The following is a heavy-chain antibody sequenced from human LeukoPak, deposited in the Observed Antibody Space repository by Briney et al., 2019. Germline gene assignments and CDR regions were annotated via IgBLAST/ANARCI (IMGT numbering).Heavy chain of an antibody. CDR1: GGCISSYY. Sequence: SETLSLTCTVSGGCISSYYWSWIRQPPGKGLEWIGYVCGSGYTNYNPSLKSRVTMSIDTSKNHFSLKLTSVTAADTATYYCARETSLAGFASGLGFNYWGQGILVTVSS. CDR2: VCGSGYT. V-gene: IGHV4-59*01. D-gene: IGHD6-19*01. CDR3: ARETSLAGFASGLGFNY. J-gene: IGHJ4*02.